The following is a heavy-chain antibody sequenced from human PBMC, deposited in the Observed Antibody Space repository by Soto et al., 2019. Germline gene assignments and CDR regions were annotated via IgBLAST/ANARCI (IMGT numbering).Heavy chain of an antibody. V-gene: IGHV4-39*01. D-gene: IGHD6-13*01. CDR1: GGSISSGSHY. J-gene: IGHJ4*02. CDR2: IYYRGNT. CDR3: ARHKDTSSRYLLPDY. Sequence: SETLSLTCSVSGGSISSGSHYWGWIRQPPGKGLQWIGSIYYRGNTYYNPFLKSRVTIYVDTSKNQFSLKLTSVTATDTAVYYCARHKDTSSRYLLPDYWGQGALVTVSS.